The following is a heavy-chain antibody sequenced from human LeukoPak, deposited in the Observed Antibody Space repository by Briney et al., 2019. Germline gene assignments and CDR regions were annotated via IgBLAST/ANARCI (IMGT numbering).Heavy chain of an antibody. J-gene: IGHJ5*02. D-gene: IGHD3-10*01. Sequence: SETLSLTCTVSGGSISSGRYYWSWIRQPAGKGLEWIGRIYTSGSTNYNPSLKSRVTISVDTSKNQFSLKLSSVTAADTAVYYCARHNAVRGDLNWFDPWGQGTLVTVSS. CDR2: IYTSGST. CDR1: GGSISSGRYY. CDR3: ARHNAVRGDLNWFDP. V-gene: IGHV4-61*02.